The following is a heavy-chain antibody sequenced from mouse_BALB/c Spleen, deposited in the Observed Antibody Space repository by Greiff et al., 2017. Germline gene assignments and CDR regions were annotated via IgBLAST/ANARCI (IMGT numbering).Heavy chain of an antibody. CDR2: IYPSDSYT. Sequence: QVQLQQPGAELVRPGASVKLSCKASGYTFTSYWINWVKQRPGQGLEWIGNIYPSDSYTNYNQKFKDKATLTVDKSSSTAYMQLSSPTSEDSAVYYCTTTVVATDYAMDYWGQGTSVIVSS. CDR3: TTTVVATDYAMDY. V-gene: IGHV1-69*02. D-gene: IGHD1-1*01. J-gene: IGHJ4*01. CDR1: GYTFTSYW.